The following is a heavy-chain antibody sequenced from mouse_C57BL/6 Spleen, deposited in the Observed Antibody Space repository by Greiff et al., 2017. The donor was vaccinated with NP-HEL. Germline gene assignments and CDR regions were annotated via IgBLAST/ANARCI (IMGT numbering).Heavy chain of an antibody. Sequence: EVQLQQSGPGLVKPSQSLSLTCSVTGYSITSGYYWNWIRQFPGNKLEWMGYISYDGSNNYNPSLKNRISITRDTSKNQFFLKLNSVTTEDTATYYCARGELRYPGVWGTGTTVTVSS. CDR2: ISYDGSN. CDR1: GYSITSGYY. D-gene: IGHD2-1*01. V-gene: IGHV3-6*01. J-gene: IGHJ1*03. CDR3: ARGELRYPGV.